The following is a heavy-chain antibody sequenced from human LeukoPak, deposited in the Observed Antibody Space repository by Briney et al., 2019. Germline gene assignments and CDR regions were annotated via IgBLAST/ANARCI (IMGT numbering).Heavy chain of an antibody. D-gene: IGHD3-22*01. CDR2: ISAYNGNT. J-gene: IGHJ4*02. V-gene: IGHV1-18*01. CDR3: ARDPATYYYDSSGYYSHFDF. Sequence: GASVKVSCKASGYTFTSYGISWVRQAPGQGLEWMGWISAYNGNTNYAQKLQGRVTMTTDTSTSTAYMELRSLRSDDTAVYYCARDPATYYYDSSGYYSHFDFWGQGTLVTVSS. CDR1: GYTFTSYG.